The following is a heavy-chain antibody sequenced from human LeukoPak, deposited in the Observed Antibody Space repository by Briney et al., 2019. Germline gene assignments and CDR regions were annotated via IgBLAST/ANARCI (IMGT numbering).Heavy chain of an antibody. D-gene: IGHD6-19*01. CDR2: IYTTEST. V-gene: IGHV4-4*07. J-gene: IGHJ4*02. CDR3: ARRDSSGWYFDY. Sequence: PSETLSLTCTVSGGSITGYYWNWIRQSAGKGLEWIGRIYTTESTNYNPSLKSRVTMSVDTSNNQFSLKLSSVTAADTAVYCCARRDSSGWYFDYWGQGILVTVSS. CDR1: GGSITGYY.